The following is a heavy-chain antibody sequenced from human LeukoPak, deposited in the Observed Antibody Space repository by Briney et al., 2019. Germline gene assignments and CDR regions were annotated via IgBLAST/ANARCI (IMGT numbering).Heavy chain of an antibody. CDR3: ARGSREVGATTEIEGGWNWYFDL. J-gene: IGHJ2*01. Sequence: GASVKVSCKASGYTFTGYYMHWVRQAPGQGLEWMGWINPNSGGTNYAQKFQGRVTMTRDTSISTAFMELSRLRSDDTAVYYCARGSREVGATTEIEGGWNWYFDLWGRGTLVTVSS. CDR2: INPNSGGT. D-gene: IGHD1-26*01. V-gene: IGHV1-2*02. CDR1: GYTFTGYY.